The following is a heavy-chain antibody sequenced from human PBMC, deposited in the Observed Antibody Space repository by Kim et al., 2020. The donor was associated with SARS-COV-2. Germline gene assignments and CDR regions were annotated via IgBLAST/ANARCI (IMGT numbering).Heavy chain of an antibody. CDR2: ISAYNGNT. D-gene: IGHD3-22*01. CDR1: GYTFTSYG. J-gene: IGHJ4*02. Sequence: ASVKVSCKASGYTFTSYGISWVRQAPGQVLEWMGWISAYNGNTNYAQKLQGRVTMTTDTSTSTAYMELRSLRSDDTAVYYCARDDLTYYYDSIGYYLDYWVQGTLVTVSS. CDR3: ARDDLTYYYDSIGYYLDY. V-gene: IGHV1-18*01.